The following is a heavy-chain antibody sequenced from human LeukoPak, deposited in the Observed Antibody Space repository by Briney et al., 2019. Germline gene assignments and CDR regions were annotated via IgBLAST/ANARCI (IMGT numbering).Heavy chain of an antibody. V-gene: IGHV3-30-3*01. J-gene: IGHJ4*02. Sequence: PGGSLRLSCAASGFTFSSYAMHWVRQAPGKGLEWVAVISYDGSNKYYADSVKGRFTISRDNSKNTLYLQMNSLRAEDTAVYYCARDPYGDLPFDYWGQGTLVTVSS. CDR2: ISYDGSNK. CDR1: GFTFSSYA. D-gene: IGHD4-17*01. CDR3: ARDPYGDLPFDY.